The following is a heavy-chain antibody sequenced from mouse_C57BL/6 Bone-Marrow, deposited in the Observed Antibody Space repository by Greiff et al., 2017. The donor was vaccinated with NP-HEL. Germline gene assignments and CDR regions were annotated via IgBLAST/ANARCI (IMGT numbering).Heavy chain of an antibody. CDR3: ARKRLLLRGPPFFDY. CDR1: GYTFTSYG. D-gene: IGHD1-1*01. Sequence: QVQLQQSGAELARPGASVKLSCKASGYTFTSYGISWVKQRTGQGLEWIGEIYPRSGNTYYNEKFKGKATLTADKSSSTAYMELRSLTSEDSAVYFCARKRLLLRGPPFFDYWGQGTTLTVSS. V-gene: IGHV1-81*01. J-gene: IGHJ2*01. CDR2: IYPRSGNT.